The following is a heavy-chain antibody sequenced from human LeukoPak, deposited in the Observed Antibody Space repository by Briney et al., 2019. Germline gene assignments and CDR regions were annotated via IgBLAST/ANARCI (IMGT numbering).Heavy chain of an antibody. D-gene: IGHD3-10*01. V-gene: IGHV3-48*03. CDR2: ITSSGTTI. Sequence: GGSLRLSCAASGFTFNSYEMNWVRQAPGKGLEWLSYITSSGTTIYYADSVKGRFTISRDNAKNSLSLQMNSLRAEDTAVYYCARPLMYYYGSETYFWFDPWGQGTLVTVSS. CDR3: ARPLMYYYGSETYFWFDP. CDR1: GFTFNSYE. J-gene: IGHJ5*02.